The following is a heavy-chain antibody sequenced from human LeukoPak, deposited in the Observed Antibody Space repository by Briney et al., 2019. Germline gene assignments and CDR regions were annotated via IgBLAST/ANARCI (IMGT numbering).Heavy chain of an antibody. CDR3: ARGVRLGERSPTKFDY. D-gene: IGHD3-16*01. Sequence: SETLSLTCAVSGGSISSSNWWSWVRQPPGKGLEWIGEIYHSGSTNYNPSLKSRVTISVDTSKNQFSLKLSSVTAADTAVYYCARGVRLGERSPTKFDYWGQGTLVTVSS. CDR2: IYHSGST. J-gene: IGHJ4*02. V-gene: IGHV4-4*02. CDR1: GGSISSSNW.